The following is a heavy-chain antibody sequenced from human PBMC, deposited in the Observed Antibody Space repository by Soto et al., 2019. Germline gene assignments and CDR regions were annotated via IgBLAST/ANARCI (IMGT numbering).Heavy chain of an antibody. J-gene: IGHJ6*02. D-gene: IGHD2-8*01. CDR2: INPKSGGT. V-gene: IGHV1-2*04. Sequence: ASVKVSCKASGYSFTDYHIHWVRQAPGQGLEWLGRINPKSGGTSTAQKFQGWVTMTRDRSISTVYMELTRLRSDDTAVYFCARGHSTDCSNGVCSFFYNHDMDVWGQGTTVTVSS. CDR1: GYSFTDYH. CDR3: ARGHSTDCSNGVCSFFYNHDMDV.